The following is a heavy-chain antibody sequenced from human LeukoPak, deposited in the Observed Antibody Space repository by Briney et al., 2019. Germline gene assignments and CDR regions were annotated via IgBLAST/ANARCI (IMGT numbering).Heavy chain of an antibody. CDR1: GFTFSSYS. CDR3: ARESITGHRDFDY. D-gene: IGHD1-20*01. CDR2: ISSGSRTI. Sequence: GGSLRQSCAASGFTFSSYSMNWVRQAPGKGLEWVSYISSGSRTIYYADSVKGRFTMSRDNAKNSLYLQMNSLRAEDTAVYYCARESITGHRDFDYWGQGTLATVSS. J-gene: IGHJ4*02. V-gene: IGHV3-48*01.